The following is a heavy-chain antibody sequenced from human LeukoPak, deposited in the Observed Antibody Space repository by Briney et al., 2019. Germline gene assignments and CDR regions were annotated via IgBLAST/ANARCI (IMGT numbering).Heavy chain of an antibody. CDR2: ISSSSSYI. Sequence: PGGSLRLSCAASGFTFSSYGMNWVRQAPGKGLEWVSSISSSSSYIYYADSVKGRFTISRDNAKNSLYLQMNSLRAEDTAVYYCAREELWFGEFYGYWGQGTLVTVSS. D-gene: IGHD3-10*01. CDR1: GFTFSSYG. CDR3: AREELWFGEFYGY. J-gene: IGHJ4*02. V-gene: IGHV3-21*01.